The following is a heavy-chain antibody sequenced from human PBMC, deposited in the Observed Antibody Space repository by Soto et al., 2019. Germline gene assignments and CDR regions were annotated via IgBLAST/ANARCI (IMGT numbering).Heavy chain of an antibody. CDR1: GFPFSNAW. CDR3: TTGRLRFLEWLLYPPYYFDY. V-gene: IGHV3-15*01. Sequence: SLRLSCAASGFPFSNAWMSWVRQAPGKGLEWVGRIKSKTDGGTTDYAAPVKGRFTISRDDSKNTLYLQMNSLKTEDTAVYYCTTGRLRFLEWLLYPPYYFDYWGQGTLVTVSS. D-gene: IGHD3-3*01. J-gene: IGHJ4*02. CDR2: IKSKTDGGTT.